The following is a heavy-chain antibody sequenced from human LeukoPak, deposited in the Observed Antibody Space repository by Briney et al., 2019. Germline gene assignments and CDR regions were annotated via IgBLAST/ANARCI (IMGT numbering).Heavy chain of an antibody. D-gene: IGHD2-15*01. J-gene: IGHJ4*02. Sequence: GGSLRLSCAASGFTFSSYSMNWVRQAPGKGLEWVSSISSSGSTIYYADSVKGRFTISRDNAKNSLYLQMNSLRAEDTAVYYCARDYSGVFDYWGQGTLVTVSS. V-gene: IGHV3-48*04. CDR1: GFTFSSYS. CDR3: ARDYSGVFDY. CDR2: ISSSGSTI.